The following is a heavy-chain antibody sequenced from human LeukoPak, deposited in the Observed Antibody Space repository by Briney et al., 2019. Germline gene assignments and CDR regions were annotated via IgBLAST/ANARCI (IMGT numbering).Heavy chain of an antibody. D-gene: IGHD3-3*01. J-gene: IGHJ6*02. CDR1: GFTFSSYG. CDR2: ISYDGSNK. V-gene: IGHV3-30*18. Sequence: PGGSLRLSCAASGFTFSSYGMHWDRQAPGKGLEWVAVISYDGSNKYYADSVKGRFTISRDNSKNTLYLQMNSLRAEDTAVYYCAKDSKGPYDFWSGYSRMDVWGQGTTVTVSS. CDR3: AKDSKGPYDFWSGYSRMDV.